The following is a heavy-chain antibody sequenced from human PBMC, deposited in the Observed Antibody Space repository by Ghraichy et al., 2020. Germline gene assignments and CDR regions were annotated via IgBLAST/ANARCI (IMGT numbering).Heavy chain of an antibody. CDR2: ISSDGSVT. CDR1: GFTFSSYW. CDR3: ARGGAMSNAPAGWFDP. J-gene: IGHJ5*02. V-gene: IGHV3-74*01. Sequence: GGSLRLSCAASGFTFSSYWMHWVRQVPGKGLVWVARISSDGSVTTYASSVKGRFAISRDNAENTLFLQMNSLRAEDTAVYYCARGGAMSNAPAGWFDPWGQGALVTVSS. D-gene: IGHD1-1*01.